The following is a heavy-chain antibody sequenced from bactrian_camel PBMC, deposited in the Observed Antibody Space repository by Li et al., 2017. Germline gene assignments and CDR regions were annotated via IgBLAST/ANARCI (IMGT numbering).Heavy chain of an antibody. CDR1: GFTFSRYG. J-gene: IGHJ4*01. CDR2: INSGGSTT. D-gene: IGHD1*01. Sequence: VQLVESGGGLVQPGGSLRLSCAASGFTFSRYGMMWVRQAPGKGLEWVSSINSGGSTTAYADSVKGRFTISLDNAKNTLYLEMNSLRPEDTTMYYCAASLGKTYCSAAFFLSRLRPNFGFMGQGTQVTVS. V-gene: IGHV3S40*01.